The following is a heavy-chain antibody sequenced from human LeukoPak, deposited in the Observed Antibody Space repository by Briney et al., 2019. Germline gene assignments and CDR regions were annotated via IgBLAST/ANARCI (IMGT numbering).Heavy chain of an antibody. Sequence: SETLSLTCTVSGGSISSYYWSWIRQPPGKALEWIGYIYYSGSTNYNSSLKSRVTISVDTSKSQFSLKLSSVTAADTAVYYCAREALDYGDPHDAFDIWGQGTMVTVSS. CDR1: GGSISSYY. V-gene: IGHV4-59*01. CDR3: AREALDYGDPHDAFDI. D-gene: IGHD4-17*01. J-gene: IGHJ3*02. CDR2: IYYSGST.